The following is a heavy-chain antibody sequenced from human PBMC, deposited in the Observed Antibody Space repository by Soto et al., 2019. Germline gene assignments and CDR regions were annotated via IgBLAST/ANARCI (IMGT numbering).Heavy chain of an antibody. CDR2: ISSPGETT. D-gene: IGHD3-10*02. CDR1: GFTFSTYS. Sequence: EVQLVESGGGLVPPGGSLRLSCAASGFTFSTYSMNWVRQAPGKGLEWVSFISSPGETTYYADSVKGRLTISRDNAKNSLFLQMNSLTAEDTAVYYCARDVRLPDYWGQGTLVTVSS. J-gene: IGHJ4*02. V-gene: IGHV3-48*01. CDR3: ARDVRLPDY.